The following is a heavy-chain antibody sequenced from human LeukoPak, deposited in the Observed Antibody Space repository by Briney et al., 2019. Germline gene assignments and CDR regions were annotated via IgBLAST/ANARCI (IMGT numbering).Heavy chain of an antibody. V-gene: IGHV4-59*01. CDR3: ARFTYYGPFDY. CDR2: ISYTGST. J-gene: IGHJ4*02. D-gene: IGHD3-16*01. CDR1: GGSFSSDY. Sequence: PSETLSLTCAVSGGSFSSDYWSWIRQPRGKGLEWVGWISYTGSTKYSSSLNSRATISVDTSKMQFSLKLTSVTAADTAVYYCARFTYYGPFDYWGQGALVTVSS.